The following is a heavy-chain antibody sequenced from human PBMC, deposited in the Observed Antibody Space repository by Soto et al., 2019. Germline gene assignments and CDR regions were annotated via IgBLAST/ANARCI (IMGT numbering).Heavy chain of an antibody. J-gene: IGHJ4*02. V-gene: IGHV3-33*01. Sequence: VGSLRLSCAASGFTFSSYGMHWVRQAPGRGLEWVAVIWYDGSNKYYADSVKGRFTISRDNSKNTLYLQMNSLRAEDTAVYYCARDPDVGVSLDYWGQGTLVTVSS. CDR3: ARDPDVGVSLDY. CDR2: IWYDGSNK. D-gene: IGHD1-26*01. CDR1: GFTFSSYG.